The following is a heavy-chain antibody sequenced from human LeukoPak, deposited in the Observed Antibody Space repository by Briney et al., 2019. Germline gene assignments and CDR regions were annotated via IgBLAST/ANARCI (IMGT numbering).Heavy chain of an antibody. D-gene: IGHD5-12*01. CDR3: ARDRGYSGYDVLFDY. V-gene: IGHV3-7*01. J-gene: IGHJ4*02. CDR2: IKQDGSEK. CDR1: GFTFRSYW. Sequence: GGSLRLSCAASGFTFRSYWMSWVRQAPGKGLEWVANIKQDGSEKYYVDSVKGRFTISRDNAKNSLYLQMNSLRAEGTAVYYCARDRGYSGYDVLFDYWGQGTLVTVSS.